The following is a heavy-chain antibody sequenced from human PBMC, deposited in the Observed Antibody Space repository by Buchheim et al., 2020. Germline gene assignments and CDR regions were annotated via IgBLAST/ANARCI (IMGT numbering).Heavy chain of an antibody. CDR1: GFIFSSYW. CDR2: IKPEGSEK. CDR3: ARDAGFSNEDV. Sequence: EAQLVESGGGLVQPGGSLRLSCGASGFIFSSYWMSWVRQAPGKGLEWVANIKPEGSEKYYVDSVKGRFTISSDNAKHSLYLQMNSLRAEDTAVYYCARDAGFSNEDVWGQGTT. V-gene: IGHV3-7*03. D-gene: IGHD6-13*01. J-gene: IGHJ6*02.